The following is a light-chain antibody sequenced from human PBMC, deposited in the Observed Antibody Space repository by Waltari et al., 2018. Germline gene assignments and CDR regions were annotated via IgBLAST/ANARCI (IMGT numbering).Light chain of an antibody. CDR1: SSDVGGYEY. Sequence: QSALTQPPSASGSPGPSVTISCTGPSSDVGGYEYVSWYQQHPGKAPKLMIYEVSKRPSGVPDRFSGSKSGNTASLTVSGLQAEDEADYYCNSYAGSNNWVFGGGTKLTVL. V-gene: IGLV2-8*01. J-gene: IGLJ3*02. CDR2: EVS. CDR3: NSYAGSNNWV.